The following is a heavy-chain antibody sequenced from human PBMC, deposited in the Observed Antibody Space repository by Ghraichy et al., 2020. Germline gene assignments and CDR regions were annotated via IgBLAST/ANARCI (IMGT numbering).Heavy chain of an antibody. CDR1: GDSVSSKSAA. J-gene: IGHJ3*02. CDR3: ARDPASFRRTSAFDI. CDR2: TYYRSKWSS. D-gene: IGHD2-2*01. Sequence: SQTLSLTCAISGDSVSSKSAAWYWIRQSPSRGLEWLGRTYYRSKWSSDYAVFVQSRITINPDTSKNQFFLQLNSVTPEDTAVYYCARDPASFRRTSAFDIWGQGTVVTVSS. V-gene: IGHV6-1*01.